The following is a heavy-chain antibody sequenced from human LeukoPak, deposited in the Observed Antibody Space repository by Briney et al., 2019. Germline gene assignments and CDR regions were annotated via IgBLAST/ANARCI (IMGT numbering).Heavy chain of an antibody. CDR1: GYTFTGYY. D-gene: IGHD3-22*01. Sequence: ASVKVSCKASGYTFTGYYMHWVRQAPGQGLEWMGWINPNSGGTNYAQKFQGKVTMTRDTSISTAYMELSRLRSDDTAVYYCARDLYYHDSSADYWGQGTLVTVSS. CDR2: INPNSGGT. J-gene: IGHJ4*02. V-gene: IGHV1-2*02. CDR3: ARDLYYHDSSADY.